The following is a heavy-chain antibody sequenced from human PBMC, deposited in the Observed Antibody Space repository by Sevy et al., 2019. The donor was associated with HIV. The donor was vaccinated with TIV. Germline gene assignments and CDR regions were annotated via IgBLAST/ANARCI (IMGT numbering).Heavy chain of an antibody. V-gene: IGHV4-30-4*02. CDR3: ARDGSGSYLAPAIDY. CDR1: GGSISSGDYY. Sequence: SDTLSLTCTVSGGSISSGDYYWSWIRQPPGKGLEWIGYIYYSGSTYYNPSLKSRVTISVDTSKNQFSLKLSSVTAADSAVYYCARDGSGSYLAPAIDYWGQGTLVTVSS. D-gene: IGHD3-10*01. CDR2: IYYSGST. J-gene: IGHJ4*02.